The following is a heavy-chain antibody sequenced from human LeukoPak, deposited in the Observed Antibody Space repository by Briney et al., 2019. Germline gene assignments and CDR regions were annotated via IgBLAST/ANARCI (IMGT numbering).Heavy chain of an antibody. CDR2: ISMNSSSI. CDR3: AKALEAYSSSLVFDY. V-gene: IGHV3-9*01. D-gene: IGHD6-6*01. J-gene: IGHJ4*02. CDR1: VFIYDDYA. Sequence: GGSLRLSCAASVFIYDDYAMHWVRHAPGKGREWVSGISMNSSSIGYADTENAQFTISRDTTKSSMYLQMNSLRAEDTASYYCAKALEAYSSSLVFDYWGQGTLVTVSS.